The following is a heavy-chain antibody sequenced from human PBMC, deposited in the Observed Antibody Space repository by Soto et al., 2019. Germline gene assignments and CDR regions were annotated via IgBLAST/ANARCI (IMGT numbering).Heavy chain of an antibody. Sequence: PGESLKISCSISGYNFTAYWITWVRQMPGRGLEWMGRIAPTDSYTNYSPSFQGHVTISADKSISTAYLQWSSLKASDTAMYYCASLLDTAMVPYYYYYYGMDVWGQGTTVTVSS. D-gene: IGHD5-18*01. CDR1: GYNFTAYW. V-gene: IGHV5-10-1*01. CDR3: ASLLDTAMVPYYYYYYGMDV. CDR2: IAPTDSYT. J-gene: IGHJ6*02.